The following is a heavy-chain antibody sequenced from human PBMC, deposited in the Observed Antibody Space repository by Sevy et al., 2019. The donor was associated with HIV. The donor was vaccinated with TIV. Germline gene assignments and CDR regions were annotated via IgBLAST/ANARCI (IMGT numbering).Heavy chain of an antibody. CDR2: IYPGHSDT. D-gene: IGHD5-12*01. CDR1: GYTFTNYW. Sequence: GESLKISCKGSGYTFTNYWIGRVRQMPGKGLEWMGIIYPGHSDTRYSPSFQGQVTISADKSISTAYLPWSSLKASDTAIYYCVRHRGVATLYFDYWGQGILVTVSS. V-gene: IGHV5-51*01. CDR3: VRHRGVATLYFDY. J-gene: IGHJ4*02.